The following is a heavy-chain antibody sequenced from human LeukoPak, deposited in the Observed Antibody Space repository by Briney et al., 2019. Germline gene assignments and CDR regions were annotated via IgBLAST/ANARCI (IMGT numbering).Heavy chain of an antibody. CDR1: GFTFSSST. Sequence: GGSLRLPCTASGFTFSSSTMNWVRQPPGKGLEWVSSIAGSSGYISYADSVKGRFTISRDNAKKSLYLQMTSLTAEDTAVYYCARDRGAYCGGDCYLGFDYWGRGTLVTVSS. J-gene: IGHJ4*01. CDR3: ARDRGAYCGGDCYLGFDY. D-gene: IGHD2-21*02. CDR2: IAGSSGYI. V-gene: IGHV3-21*01.